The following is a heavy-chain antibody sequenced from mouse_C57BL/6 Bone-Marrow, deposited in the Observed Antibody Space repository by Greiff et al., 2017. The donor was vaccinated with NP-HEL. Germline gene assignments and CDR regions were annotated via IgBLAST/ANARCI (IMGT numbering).Heavy chain of an antibody. V-gene: IGHV5-9-1*02. J-gene: IGHJ4*01. CDR2: ISSGGDYI. D-gene: IGHD5-5*01. CDR3: TRDYPYYAMDY. Sequence: EVKVEESGEGLVKPGGSLKLSCAASGFTFSSYAMSWVRQTPEKRLEWVAYISSGGDYIYYADTVKGRFTISRDNARNTLYLQMSSLKSEDTAMYYCTRDYPYYAMDYWGQGTSVTVSS. CDR1: GFTFSSYA.